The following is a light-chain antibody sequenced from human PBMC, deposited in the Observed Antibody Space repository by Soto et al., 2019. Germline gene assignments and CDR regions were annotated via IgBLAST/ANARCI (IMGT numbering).Light chain of an antibody. V-gene: IGKV3-20*01. Sequence: EIVLTHSPGNLSLSPWEIATLSCRASQSVSSSYLAWYQQKPGQAPRLLIYGASSRATGIPDRFSGSGSGTDFTLTISRLEPEDFAVYHCQQYGSSITFGQGTRL. J-gene: IGKJ5*01. CDR1: QSVSSSY. CDR2: GAS. CDR3: QQYGSSIT.